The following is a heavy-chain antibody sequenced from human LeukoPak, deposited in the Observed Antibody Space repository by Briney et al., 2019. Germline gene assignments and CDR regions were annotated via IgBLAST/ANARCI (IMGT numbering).Heavy chain of an antibody. CDR1: GGSFSGYY. J-gene: IGHJ6*03. V-gene: IGHV4-34*01. Sequence: PSETLSLTCAVYGGSFSGYYWSWIRQPPGKGLEWIGEINHSGSTNYNPSLKSRVTISVDTSKNQFSLKLSSVTAADTAVYYCARHARYFDWSRPLSYYYYMDVWGKGTTVTISS. D-gene: IGHD3-9*01. CDR3: ARHARYFDWSRPLSYYYYMDV. CDR2: INHSGST.